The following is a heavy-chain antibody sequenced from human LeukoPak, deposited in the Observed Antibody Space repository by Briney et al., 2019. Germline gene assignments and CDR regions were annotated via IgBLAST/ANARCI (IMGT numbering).Heavy chain of an antibody. Sequence: GGSLRLFCAASGFSLTTYAMGWVPQAPGEGGEGVSVIKERWDSTYCAGAGKGRFHISRDSSKNTLYLQMNSLGGEDTALYYCAKGRWGLTINNFDLWGEGTMVTVSP. J-gene: IGHJ3*01. CDR2: IKERWDST. V-gene: IGHV3-23*01. CDR1: GFSLTTYA. CDR3: AKGRWGLTINNFDL. D-gene: IGHD2-21*02.